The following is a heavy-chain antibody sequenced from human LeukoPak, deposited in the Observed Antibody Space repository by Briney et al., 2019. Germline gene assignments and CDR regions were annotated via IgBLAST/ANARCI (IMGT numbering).Heavy chain of an antibody. J-gene: IGHJ4*02. D-gene: IGHD4-17*01. CDR1: GYIFTDYG. V-gene: IGHV1-18*01. CDR3: ARAGAAVTTHFDY. Sequence: ASVKVSRKASGYIFTDYGISWVRQAPGQGLEWMGWISAFNGNTNYAQKLQGRVTMTTDTSTSTAYMELRGLRSDDTAVYYCARAGAAVTTHFDYWGQGTLVTVSS. CDR2: ISAFNGNT.